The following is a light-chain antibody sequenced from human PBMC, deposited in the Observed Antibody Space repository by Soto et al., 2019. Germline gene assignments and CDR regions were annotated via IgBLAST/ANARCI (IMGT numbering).Light chain of an antibody. J-gene: IGKJ3*01. V-gene: IGKV3-15*01. CDR1: QSVSSN. CDR3: QQYGSSLFS. CDR2: GAS. Sequence: EIVMTQSPATPSVSPGERATLSCRASQSVSSNLSWYQQKPGQAPRLLIYGASTRATGIPARFSGSGSGTEFTLTISSLQSEDFAVYYCQQYGSSLFSFGPGTKVDIK.